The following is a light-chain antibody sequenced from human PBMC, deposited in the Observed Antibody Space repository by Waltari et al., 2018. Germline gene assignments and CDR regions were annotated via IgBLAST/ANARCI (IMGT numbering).Light chain of an antibody. V-gene: IGKV3-11*01. CDR1: QSVSNY. Sequence: EIVLTQSPATLSLSPGERAPLSCRASQSVSNYLAWYQQKPGQPPRLLIYDASTRATGTPARFSGSGSGTDFTLTISSLEPEDFAFYYCQQRGNGLTFGGGTKVEIK. CDR3: QQRGNGLT. J-gene: IGKJ4*01. CDR2: DAS.